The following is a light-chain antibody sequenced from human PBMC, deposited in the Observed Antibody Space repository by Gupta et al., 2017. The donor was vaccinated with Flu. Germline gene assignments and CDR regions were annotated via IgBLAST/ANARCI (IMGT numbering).Light chain of an antibody. CDR2: EGS. CDR1: RSDGGGDNY. J-gene: IGLJ3*02. V-gene: IGLV2-8*01. CDR3: NSYAGSNKWV. Sequence: RSDGGGDNYASWEQQQPGKPPKLMILEGSKRPAGVPGRFAGSKAGNTASLTVSGRQAEDEADYYCNSYAGSNKWVFGGGTKLTVL.